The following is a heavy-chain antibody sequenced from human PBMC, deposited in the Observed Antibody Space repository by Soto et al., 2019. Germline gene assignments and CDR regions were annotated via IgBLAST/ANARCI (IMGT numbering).Heavy chain of an antibody. Sequence: EVQLVESGGTLVQPGGSLRLSCVGSGFSFSSYWVHWVRQPPGKGLEWVSRINAGGTSISYADSVKGRFTISRDNAKKTLYLQMDGLGVDDTAVYYCARAGSYRFDYWGLGTLVTVSS. V-gene: IGHV3-74*01. J-gene: IGHJ4*02. CDR3: ARAGSYRFDY. CDR1: GFSFSSYW. CDR2: INAGGTSI. D-gene: IGHD3-10*01.